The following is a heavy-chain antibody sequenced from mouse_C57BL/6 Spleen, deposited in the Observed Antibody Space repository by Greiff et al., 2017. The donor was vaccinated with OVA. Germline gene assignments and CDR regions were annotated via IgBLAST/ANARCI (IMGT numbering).Heavy chain of an antibody. CDR3: ARWGGLRRRVYFDY. D-gene: IGHD2-4*01. V-gene: IGHV1-18*01. Sequence: EVMLVESGPELVKPGASVKIPCKASGYTFTDYNMDWVKQSHGKSLEWIGDINPNNGGTIYNQKFKGKATLTVDKSSSTAYMELRSLTSEDTAVYYCARWGGLRRRVYFDYWGQGTTLTVSS. J-gene: IGHJ2*01. CDR2: INPNNGGT. CDR1: GYTFTDYN.